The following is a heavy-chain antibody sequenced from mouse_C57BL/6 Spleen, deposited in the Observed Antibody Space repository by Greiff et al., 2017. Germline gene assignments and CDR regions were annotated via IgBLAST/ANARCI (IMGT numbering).Heavy chain of an antibody. J-gene: IGHJ2*01. Sequence: QVQLQQSGAELVKPGASVKVSCKASGYTFTSYWMHWVKQRPGQGLEWIGRIHPSDSDTNYNQQFKGKATLTVDNASSTSYMQLSSLTSEDSAVYYCALSYDYDGGVCYFDYWGQGTTLTVSS. CDR3: ALSYDYDGGVCYFDY. CDR1: GYTFTSYW. D-gene: IGHD2-4*01. CDR2: IHPSDSDT. V-gene: IGHV1-74*01.